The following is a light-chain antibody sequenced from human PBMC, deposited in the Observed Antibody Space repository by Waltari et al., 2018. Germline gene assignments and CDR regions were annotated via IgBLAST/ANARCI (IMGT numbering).Light chain of an antibody. Sequence: QSALTQPASVSGSPGQSITISCSGTDSDVGAYDFVSWYQQHPGKPPHLIIYEVSNRPAGIANLSSASKSGTTASLTISGLQAEDEAYYYCSSYTTSSAPVVFGTGTRVTVL. CDR1: DSDVGAYDF. V-gene: IGLV2-14*01. J-gene: IGLJ1*01. CDR2: EVS. CDR3: SSYTTSSAPVV.